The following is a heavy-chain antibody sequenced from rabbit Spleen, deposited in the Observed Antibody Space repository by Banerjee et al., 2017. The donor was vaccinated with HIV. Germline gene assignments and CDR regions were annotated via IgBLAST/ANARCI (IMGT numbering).Heavy chain of an antibody. J-gene: IGHJ3*01. CDR3: ARAIVPWLGLTRLDL. CDR2: IYSAKGST. D-gene: IGHD4-1*01. CDR1: GFDFTNYY. V-gene: IGHV1S47*01. Sequence: QEQLTETGGDLVQPGGSLTLSCKASGFDFTNYYISWVRQAPGKGLEWIGIIYSAKGSTDYASWVNGRFTISSDNALSTVDLKMTSLTAADTATYFCARAIVPWLGLTRLDLWGPGTLVTVS.